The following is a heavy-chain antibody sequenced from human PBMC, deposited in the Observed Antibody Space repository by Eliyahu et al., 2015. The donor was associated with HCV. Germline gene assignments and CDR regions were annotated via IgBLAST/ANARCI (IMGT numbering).Heavy chain of an antibody. CDR2: ISYDGSNK. Sequence: QVQLVESGGGVVQPGKSLRLSCVASGFTFXXYGMXWVRQAPGKGLEXVAFISYDGSNKYYEDSVKGRFTISRDNSKNTLYLQMNSLIADDTAVFYCAKDTDYGDRLMFFHYGVDVWGQGTTVTVSS. V-gene: IGHV3-30*18. D-gene: IGHD4-17*01. J-gene: IGHJ6*02. CDR3: AKDTDYGDRLMFFHYGVDV. CDR1: GFTFXXYG.